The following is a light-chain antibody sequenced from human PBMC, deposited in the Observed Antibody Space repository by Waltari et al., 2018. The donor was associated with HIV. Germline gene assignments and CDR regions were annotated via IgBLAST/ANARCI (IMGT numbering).Light chain of an antibody. V-gene: IGLV1-51*01. CDR3: GTWDSSLSVVV. CDR2: DTI. J-gene: IGLJ2*01. CDR1: SSNIANNY. Sequence: QSVLTQPPSVSAAPGQKVTISCSGSSSNIANNYVSWYQRLPGTAPKLLIFDTIKLPSGIPDRFSGSKSGTSATLGITGLQTGDEADYYCGTWDSSLSVVVFGGGTKLTVL.